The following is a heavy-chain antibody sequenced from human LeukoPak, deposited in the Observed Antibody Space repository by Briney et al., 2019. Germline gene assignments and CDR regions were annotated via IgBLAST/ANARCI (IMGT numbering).Heavy chain of an antibody. CDR1: GFIFSNYA. Sequence: GGSLRLSCAASGFIFSNYAMAWVRQAPGKGLERVSAITGTAYKTYYADSVKGRFTISRDNSKNTLYLQMNTLRAEDTAIYYCAENLRGNYDTLTAFDPWGPGTLVTVSS. D-gene: IGHD3-9*01. V-gene: IGHV3-23*01. J-gene: IGHJ5*02. CDR2: ITGTAYKT. CDR3: AENLRGNYDTLTAFDP.